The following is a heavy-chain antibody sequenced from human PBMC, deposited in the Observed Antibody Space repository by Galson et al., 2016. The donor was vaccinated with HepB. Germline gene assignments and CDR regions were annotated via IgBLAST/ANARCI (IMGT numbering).Heavy chain of an antibody. CDR2: IHSSRST. CDR3: ARGLNDDFWSGSSGYFDK. D-gene: IGHD3-3*01. CDR1: GFIVSSNP. J-gene: IGHJ4*02. V-gene: IGHV3-53*01. Sequence: SLRLSCAASGFIVSSNPMSWVRQAPGKGLECVSVIHSSRSTYYADSVKGRFTVARDNSKNMLYLQMNSLGVEDTDDYYCARGLNDDFWSGSSGYFDKWGQGTQVTVSS.